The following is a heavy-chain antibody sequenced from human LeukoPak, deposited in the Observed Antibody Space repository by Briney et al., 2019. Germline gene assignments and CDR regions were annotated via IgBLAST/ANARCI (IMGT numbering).Heavy chain of an antibody. D-gene: IGHD3-22*01. J-gene: IGHJ4*02. V-gene: IGHV3-9*01. Sequence: GGSLRLSCAASGFTFDDYAMHWVRQAPGKGLEWVSGISWNSGSIGYADSVKGRFTISRDNAKNSLYLQMNSLRAEDTALYYCAKDGGYYDSSGYYYGFDYWGQGTLVTVSS. CDR2: ISWNSGSI. CDR3: AKDGGYYDSSGYYYGFDY. CDR1: GFTFDDYA.